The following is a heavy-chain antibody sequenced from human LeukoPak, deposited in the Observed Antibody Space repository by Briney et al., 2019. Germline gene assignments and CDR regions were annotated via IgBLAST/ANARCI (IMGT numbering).Heavy chain of an antibody. CDR2: IRSKAYGGTT. CDR3: TRDGYYYGMDV. V-gene: IGHV3-49*04. J-gene: IGHJ6*04. Sequence: PGRSLRLSCTASGFTFGDYAMSWVRQAPGKGLEWVGFIRSKAYGGTTEYAASVKGRFTISRDDSKSIAYLQMNSLKTEDTAVYYCTRDGYYYGMDVWGKGTTVTVSS. CDR1: GFTFGDYA.